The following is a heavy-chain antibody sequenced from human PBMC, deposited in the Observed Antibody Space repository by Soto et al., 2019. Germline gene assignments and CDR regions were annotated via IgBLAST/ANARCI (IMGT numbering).Heavy chain of an antibody. J-gene: IGHJ4*02. CDR2: IYPGDSDT. V-gene: IGHV5-51*01. D-gene: IGHD4-17*01. Sequence: GPLKISCTGSGYSFTSYWIGLLRQMPGKGLGWMGIIYPGDSDTRYSPSFQGQVTISADKSIRTAYLQCSSLKASDTAMYDCARHHSGDYVSDYSGQGTLVTFSS. CDR1: GYSFTSYW. CDR3: ARHHSGDYVSDY.